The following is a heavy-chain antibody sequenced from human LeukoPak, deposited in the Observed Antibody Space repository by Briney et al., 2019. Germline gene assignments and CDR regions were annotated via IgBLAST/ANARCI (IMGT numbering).Heavy chain of an antibody. CDR2: NYYSGST. CDR1: GGSVSSGSYY. Sequence: SETLSLTCTVSGGSVSSGSYYWSWIRQPPGKGLEWIGYNYYSGSTNYNPSLKSRVTISVDTSKNQFSLKLSSVTAADTAVYYCARDGTGGIYYYYGMDVWGQGTTVTVSS. CDR3: ARDGTGGIYYYYGMDV. D-gene: IGHD4-23*01. J-gene: IGHJ6*02. V-gene: IGHV4-61*01.